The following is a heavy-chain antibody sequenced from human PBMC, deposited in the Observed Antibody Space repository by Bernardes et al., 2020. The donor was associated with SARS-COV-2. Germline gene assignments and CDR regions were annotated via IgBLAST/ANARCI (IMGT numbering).Heavy chain of an antibody. CDR2: IGTAGET. J-gene: IGHJ5*02. V-gene: IGHV3-13*01. CDR1: GVTFSNYD. CDR3: ARGRGGYYDTIVSLGRWLDP. D-gene: IGHD3-22*01. Sequence: AGSLRLSCAASGVTFSNYDIHWVRQVTGKGLEWVSSIGTAGETLYPGSVKGRFIIPRADAKKSVYLQMDSLRAGDTAVYYCARGRGGYYDTIVSLGRWLDPWGQGTLVTVSS.